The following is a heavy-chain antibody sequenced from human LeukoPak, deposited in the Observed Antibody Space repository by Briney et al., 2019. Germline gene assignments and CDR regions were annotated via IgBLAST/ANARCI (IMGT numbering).Heavy chain of an antibody. CDR1: GGTFSSYA. V-gene: IGHV1-69*05. CDR3: ARAEVGSSWYHQWGTGPLDY. CDR2: IIPIFGTA. Sequence: SVKVSCKATGGTFSSYASSWVRQAPGQGLEWMGGIIPIFGTANYAQKFQGRVTITTDESTSTAYMELSSLRSEDTAVYYCARAEVGSSWYHQWGTGPLDYWGQGTLVTVSS. D-gene: IGHD6-13*01. J-gene: IGHJ4*02.